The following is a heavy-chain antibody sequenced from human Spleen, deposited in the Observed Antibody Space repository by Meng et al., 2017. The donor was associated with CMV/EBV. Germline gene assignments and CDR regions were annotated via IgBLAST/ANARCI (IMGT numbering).Heavy chain of an antibody. V-gene: IGHV1-2*02. CDR2: INPNSGGT. Sequence: ASVKVSCKASGYTFTGYYMHWVRQAPGQGLEWMGWINPNSGGTNHAQKFQGRVTMTRDTSISTAYMELSRLRSDDTAVYYCASGFEAGTTRFDYWGQGTLVTVSS. CDR1: GYTFTGYY. D-gene: IGHD1-7*01. CDR3: ASGFEAGTTRFDY. J-gene: IGHJ4*02.